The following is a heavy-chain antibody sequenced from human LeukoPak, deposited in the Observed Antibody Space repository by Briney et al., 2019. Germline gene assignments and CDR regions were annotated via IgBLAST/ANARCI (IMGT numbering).Heavy chain of an antibody. CDR1: GFTVSRNY. CDR3: ARDSRLGGLSAFDI. J-gene: IGHJ3*02. V-gene: IGHV4-4*07. D-gene: IGHD3-16*01. CDR2: IYTSGST. Sequence: PGGSLRLSCAASGFTVSRNYMSWVRQAPGKGLEWIGRIYTSGSTNYNPSLKSRVTMSVDTSKNQFSLKLSSVTAADTAVYYCARDSRLGGLSAFDIWGQGTMVTVSS.